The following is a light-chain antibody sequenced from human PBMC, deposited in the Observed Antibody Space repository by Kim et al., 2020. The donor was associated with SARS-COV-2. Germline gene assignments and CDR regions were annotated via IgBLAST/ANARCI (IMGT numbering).Light chain of an antibody. J-gene: IGLJ3*02. CDR2: LNSDGSH. V-gene: IGLV4-69*01. CDR3: QTLGTGIHWV. CDR1: SGHSSYA. Sequence: VKLTCTLSSGHSSYAIAWHQQQPEKGPRYLMKLNSDGSHSKGDGIPDRFSGSSSGAERYLTISSLQSEDEADYYCQTLGTGIHWVFGGGTQLTVL.